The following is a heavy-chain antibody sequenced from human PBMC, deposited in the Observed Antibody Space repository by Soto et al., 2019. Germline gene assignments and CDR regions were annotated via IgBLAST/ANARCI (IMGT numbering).Heavy chain of an antibody. D-gene: IGHD6-13*01. CDR3: ARDWSSSWSTDPHRDGMDV. V-gene: IGHV3-30-3*01. CDR1: GFTFSSYA. Sequence: GGSLRLSCAASGFTFSSYAMHWVRQAPGKGLEWVAVISYDGSNKYYADSVKGRFTISRDNSKNTLYLQMNSLRAEDTAVYYCARDWSSSWSTDPHRDGMDVWGQGTTVTVSS. CDR2: ISYDGSNK. J-gene: IGHJ6*02.